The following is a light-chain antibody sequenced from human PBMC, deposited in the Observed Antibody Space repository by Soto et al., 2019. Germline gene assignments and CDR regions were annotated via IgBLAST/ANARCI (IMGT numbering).Light chain of an antibody. J-gene: IGKJ3*01. V-gene: IGKV3-20*01. CDR3: QQYGGSPQFT. CDR2: GAS. CDR1: QTVTSSY. Sequence: EIVLTQSPGTLSLSPGERATLSCRASQTVTSSYLAWYQQKPGQAPRLLIYGASTRTTGIPDRFSGRGSGTDFTLNISRLEPEDFAVYYCQQYGGSPQFTCGPGTRVDIK.